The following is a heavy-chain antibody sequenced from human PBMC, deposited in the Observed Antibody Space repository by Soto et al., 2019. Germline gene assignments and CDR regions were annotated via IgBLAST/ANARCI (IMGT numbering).Heavy chain of an antibody. Sequence: VASVKVSCKASGYTFTSYGIVWVRQAPGQGLEWMGWISAYDGNTDYVQKLQGRVTMTTDTSTTTAYMELRSLRSDDTAVYYCARYCGGDCYTDWGQGTLVTVSS. CDR2: ISAYDGNT. D-gene: IGHD2-21*02. CDR3: ARYCGGDCYTD. CDR1: GYTFTSYG. J-gene: IGHJ4*02. V-gene: IGHV1-18*01.